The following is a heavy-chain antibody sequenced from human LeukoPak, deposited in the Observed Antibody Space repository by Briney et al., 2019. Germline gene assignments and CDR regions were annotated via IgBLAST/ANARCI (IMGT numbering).Heavy chain of an antibody. CDR1: GFTFYDYG. J-gene: IGHJ4*02. CDR3: AKDYGYSSSWYDY. CDR2: ISWNSASV. V-gene: IGHV3-9*01. Sequence: QPGGSLRLSCEASGFTFYDYGMHWVRQAPGRGLEWVSTISWNSASVGYVDSVKGRFTISRDNAKKTLYLQMNSLRPEDTALYYCAKDYGYSSSWYDYWGQGTLVTVSS. D-gene: IGHD6-13*01.